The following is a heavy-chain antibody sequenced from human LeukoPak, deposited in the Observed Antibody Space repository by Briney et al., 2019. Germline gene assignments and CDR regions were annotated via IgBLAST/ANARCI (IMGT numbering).Heavy chain of an antibody. CDR2: IYPGGSDT. D-gene: IGHD2-2*01. Sequence: GESLKISCKGSGYRFTSNWIGWVRQMPGKGLEWMGIIYPGGSDTRYSPSFQGQVTISADKSISTAYLQWSSLKASDTAMYYCASQGGYCTNTNCYYYWGQGTLVTVSS. J-gene: IGHJ4*02. CDR3: ASQGGYCTNTNCYYY. CDR1: GYRFTSNW. V-gene: IGHV5-51*01.